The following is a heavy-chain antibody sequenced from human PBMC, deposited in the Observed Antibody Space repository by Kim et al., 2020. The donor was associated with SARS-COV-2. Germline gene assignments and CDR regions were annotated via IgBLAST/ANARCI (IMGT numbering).Heavy chain of an antibody. V-gene: IGHV3-23*01. J-gene: IGHJ5*02. D-gene: IGHD2-2*02. Sequence: GGSLRLSCVASGFTFSDYGMSWVRQAPGKGLEWVSSIRNRGGDTYYADSVRGRFTISRDNSHNTLYLQMNSLRAEDTALYYCARKFSDTYTSFYFGPWG. CDR2: IRNRGGDT. CDR1: GFTFSDYG. CDR3: ARKFSDTYTSFYFGP.